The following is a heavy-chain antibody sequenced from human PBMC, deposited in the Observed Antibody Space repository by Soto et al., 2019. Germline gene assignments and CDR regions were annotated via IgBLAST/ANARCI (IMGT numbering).Heavy chain of an antibody. CDR2: INHRGTT. J-gene: IGHJ5*01. V-gene: IGHV4-34*01. D-gene: IGHD3-22*01. CDR1: GGSLSGYS. CDR3: ARDYHDRSTYPFDS. Sequence: SSETLSLTCAVYGGSLSGYSWSWIRQPPGKGLEWIAKINHRGTTTYNPSLKSRVTISVNMSKNQFSLKLSSVTAADTAVYYCARDYHDRSTYPFDSWGQGTLVTVS.